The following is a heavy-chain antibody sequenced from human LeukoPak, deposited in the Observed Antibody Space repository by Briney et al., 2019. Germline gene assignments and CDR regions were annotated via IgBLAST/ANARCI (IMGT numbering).Heavy chain of an antibody. CDR1: GGTFSSYA. J-gene: IGHJ5*02. CDR2: IIPIFGTA. V-gene: IGHV1-69*13. Sequence: GASVKVSCKASGGTFSSYAISWVRQAPGQGLEWMGGIIPIFGTANYAQKFQGRVTITADESTSTAYMELSSLRSEDTAVYYCAIFPSTGTFPAWFDPWGQGTLVTVSS. CDR3: AIFPSTGTFPAWFDP. D-gene: IGHD1-1*01.